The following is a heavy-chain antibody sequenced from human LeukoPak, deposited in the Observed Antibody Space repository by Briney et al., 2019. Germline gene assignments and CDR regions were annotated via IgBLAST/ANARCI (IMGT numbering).Heavy chain of an antibody. CDR2: IDYSGST. Sequence: SETLSLTCTVSGGSISSGGYYWNWIRQHPGKGLEWIGYIDYSGSTYYNPSLKSRVTISVDTSRNQFSLKLSSVTAADTAVFYCARGNAGWGLYWGQGTLITVSS. D-gene: IGHD2-21*02. J-gene: IGHJ4*02. CDR1: GGSISSGGYY. V-gene: IGHV4-31*03. CDR3: ARGNAGWGLY.